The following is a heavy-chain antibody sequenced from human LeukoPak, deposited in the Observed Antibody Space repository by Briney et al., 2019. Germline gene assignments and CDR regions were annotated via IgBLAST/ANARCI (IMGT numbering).Heavy chain of an antibody. CDR1: GFTFSGSA. CDR2: IRSKANSYAT. CDR3: TTSRSFSYCGGACYHYPAFDY. Sequence: PGGSLRLSCAASGFTFSGSAMHWVRQASGKGLEWVGRIRSKANSYATAYAASVKGRFTISRDNSKNTAYLQMNSLKTEDTAVYYCTTSRSFSYCGGACYHYPAFDYWGQGTLVTVSS. D-gene: IGHD2-21*02. V-gene: IGHV3-73*01. J-gene: IGHJ4*02.